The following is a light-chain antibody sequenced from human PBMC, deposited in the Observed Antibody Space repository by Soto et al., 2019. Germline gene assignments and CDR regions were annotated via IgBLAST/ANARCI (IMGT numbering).Light chain of an antibody. CDR2: SNN. CDR3: AAWDDSLSGYV. J-gene: IGLJ1*01. Sequence: QSVLTQPPSASGTPGQRVTISCSGSTSNIGSNTVNWYQQLPGTAPKLLIHSNNQRPSGVPDRFSGSKSGTSASLAISGLQSEDEADYYCAAWDDSLSGYVFGTGTKVTVL. CDR1: TSNIGSNT. V-gene: IGLV1-44*01.